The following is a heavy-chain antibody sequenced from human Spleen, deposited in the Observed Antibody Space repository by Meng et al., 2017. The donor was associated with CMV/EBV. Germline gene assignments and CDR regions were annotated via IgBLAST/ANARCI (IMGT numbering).Heavy chain of an antibody. V-gene: IGHV4-30-4*08. CDR3: ARGDGTIFGNWFDP. D-gene: IGHD3-3*01. CDR1: GGSISGGDYY. J-gene: IGHJ5*02. Sequence: SGGSISGGDYYWSWIRQPPGKGLEWIGYIYYSGSTYYNPSLKSRVTISVDTSKNQFSLKLSSVTAADTAVYYCARGDGTIFGNWFDPWGQGTLVTVSS. CDR2: IYYSGST.